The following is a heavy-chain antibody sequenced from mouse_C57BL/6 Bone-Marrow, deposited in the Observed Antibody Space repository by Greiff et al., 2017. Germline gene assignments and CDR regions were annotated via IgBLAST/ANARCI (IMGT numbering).Heavy chain of an antibody. CDR1: GFTFSSYA. Sequence: EVKLVESGGGLVKPGGSLKLSCAASGFTFSSYAMSWVRQTPEKRLEWVATISDGGSYTYYPDNVKGRFTISRDNAKNNLYLQMSHLKSEDTAMYYCARGVTTVDYFDYRGQGTTLTVSS. J-gene: IGHJ2*01. CDR2: ISDGGSYT. V-gene: IGHV5-4*03. D-gene: IGHD1-1*01. CDR3: ARGVTTVDYFDY.